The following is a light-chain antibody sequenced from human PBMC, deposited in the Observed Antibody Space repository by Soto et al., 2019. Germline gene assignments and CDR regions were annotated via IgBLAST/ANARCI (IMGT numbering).Light chain of an antibody. V-gene: IGKV3-11*01. Sequence: VLTQSPGTLSLSPGERATLSCRASQSFRGLLAWYQQKPGQAPRLLIYDAYNRATGIPPRFSGSGSGTDFTLTISSLEPEDSAVYYCQQRHMWPITFGQGTRLEIK. CDR1: QSFRGL. CDR2: DAY. J-gene: IGKJ5*01. CDR3: QQRHMWPIT.